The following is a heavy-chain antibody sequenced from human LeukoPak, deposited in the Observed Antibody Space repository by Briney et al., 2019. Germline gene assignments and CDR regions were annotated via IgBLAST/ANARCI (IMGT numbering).Heavy chain of an antibody. J-gene: IGHJ3*02. Sequence: SETLSLTCAVYGGSFSGCYWSWIRQPPGKGLEWIGEINHSGSTNYNPSLKSRVTISVDTSKNQFSLKLSSVTAADTAVYYCAVNSTKHTFDIWGQGTMVTVSS. CDR2: INHSGST. CDR1: GGSFSGCY. CDR3: AVNSTKHTFDI. D-gene: IGHD1-1*01. V-gene: IGHV4-34*01.